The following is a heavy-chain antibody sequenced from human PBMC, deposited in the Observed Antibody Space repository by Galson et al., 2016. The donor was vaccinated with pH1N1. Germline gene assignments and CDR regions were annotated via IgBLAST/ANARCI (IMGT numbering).Heavy chain of an antibody. V-gene: IGHV3-7*01. J-gene: IGHJ4*02. CDR3: AREIAAAGSY. D-gene: IGHD6-25*01. Sequence: SLRLSCAASGFTFSSYWMSWVRQAPGKGLEWVANINQDGSVKYYVDPVKGRFTISRDNAKNSVYLPMNSLSAEDPAVYYCAREIAAAGSYWGQGTLVTVSS. CDR2: INQDGSVK. CDR1: GFTFSSYW.